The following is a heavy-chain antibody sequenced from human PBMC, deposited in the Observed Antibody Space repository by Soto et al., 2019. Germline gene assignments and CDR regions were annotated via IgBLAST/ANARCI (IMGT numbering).Heavy chain of an antibody. CDR1: GDTFSSYT. Sequence: QVQLVQSGAELKKPGSSVKVSCRASGDTFSSYTVSWVRQAPGQGLEWMGRIIPILGITNYAQKFQGRVTITADKSRXTXYXXLSTLRSDDTAIYYCARRRYCGADCYSNYYYGMDVWGQGTSVTVSS. D-gene: IGHD2-21*02. CDR2: IIPILGIT. J-gene: IGHJ6*02. CDR3: ARRRYCGADCYSNYYYGMDV. V-gene: IGHV1-69*02.